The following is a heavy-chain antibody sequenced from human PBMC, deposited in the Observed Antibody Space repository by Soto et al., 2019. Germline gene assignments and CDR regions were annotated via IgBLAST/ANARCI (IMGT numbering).Heavy chain of an antibody. CDR3: ARYIVVVTATYAFDI. V-gene: IGHV3-30-3*01. J-gene: IGHJ3*02. CDR2: ISYDGSNK. Sequence: QVQLVESGGGVVQPGRSLRLSCAASGFTFSSYAMHWVRQAPGKGLEGVAVISYDGSNKYYADSVKGRFTISRDNSKKTLYLQMNSLRAEDTAVYYCARYIVVVTATYAFDIWGQGTMVTVSS. CDR1: GFTFSSYA. D-gene: IGHD2-21*02.